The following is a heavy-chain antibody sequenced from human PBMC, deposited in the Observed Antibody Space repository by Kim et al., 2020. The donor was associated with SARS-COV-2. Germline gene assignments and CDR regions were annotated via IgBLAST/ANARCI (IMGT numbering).Heavy chain of an antibody. J-gene: IGHJ3*02. CDR2: IDPSDSYT. CDR1: GYSFTSYW. CDR3: ARHILSSSRHDAFDI. D-gene: IGHD6-13*01. Sequence: GESLKISCKGSGYSFTSYWISWVRQMPGKGLEWMGRIDPSDSYTNYSPSFQGHVTISADKSTSTAYLQWSSLKASDTAMYYCARHILSSSRHDAFDIWGQGTMVTVSS. V-gene: IGHV5-10-1*01.